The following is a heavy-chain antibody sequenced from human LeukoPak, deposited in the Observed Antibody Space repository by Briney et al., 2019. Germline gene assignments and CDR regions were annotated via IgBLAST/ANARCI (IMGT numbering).Heavy chain of an antibody. V-gene: IGHV1-2*02. CDR3: ATDSRYNWNYASFYYYGMDV. Sequence: GASVKVSCKASGYTFTGYYMHWVRQAPGQGLEWMGWINPNSGGTNYAQKFQGRVTMTRDTSISTAYMELSSLRSEDTAVYYCATDSRYNWNYASFYYYGMDVWGQGTTVTVSS. CDR2: INPNSGGT. J-gene: IGHJ6*02. D-gene: IGHD1-7*01. CDR1: GYTFTGYY.